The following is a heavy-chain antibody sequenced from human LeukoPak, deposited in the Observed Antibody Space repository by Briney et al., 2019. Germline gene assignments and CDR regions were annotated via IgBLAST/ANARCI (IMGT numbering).Heavy chain of an antibody. D-gene: IGHD6-19*01. CDR1: GFTFSDYY. CDR3: ARDGKAVAVAFDI. CDR2: IGTSGRTI. J-gene: IGHJ3*02. V-gene: IGHV3-11*04. Sequence: GGSLRLSCAASGFTFSDYYMSWIRQAPGKGLEWLSYIGTSGRTIYYADSVKGRFTIARDNAKNSLYLQMHSLRDEDTAVYYCARDGKAVAVAFDIWGQGTMVTVSS.